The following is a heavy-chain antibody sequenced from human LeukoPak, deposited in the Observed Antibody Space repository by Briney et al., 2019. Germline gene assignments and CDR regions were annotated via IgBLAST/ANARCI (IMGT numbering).Heavy chain of an antibody. CDR2: ISAYSGNT. D-gene: IGHD1-26*01. Sequence: ASVKVSCKASGYTFTSYGISWVRQAPGQGLEWMGWISAYSGNTNYAQKLQGRVTMTTDTSTSTAYMELRSLRSDDTAVYYCARERRVGATDYYYGMDVWGQGTTVTVSS. J-gene: IGHJ6*02. CDR3: ARERRVGATDYYYGMDV. V-gene: IGHV1-18*01. CDR1: GYTFTSYG.